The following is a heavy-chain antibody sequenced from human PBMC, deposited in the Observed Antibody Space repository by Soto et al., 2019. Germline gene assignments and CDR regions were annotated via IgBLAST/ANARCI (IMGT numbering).Heavy chain of an antibody. Sequence: GASVKVSCKASGYTFTGYYMHWVRQAPGQGLEWMGWINPNSGGRNYAQKFQGWVTMTRDTSISTAYMEGSRLRSDDTAVYYCARGSMIVVETQVVFDIWGQGTRVTVSS. CDR2: INPNSGGR. J-gene: IGHJ3*02. V-gene: IGHV1-2*04. CDR3: ARGSMIVVETQVVFDI. CDR1: GYTFTGYY. D-gene: IGHD3-22*01.